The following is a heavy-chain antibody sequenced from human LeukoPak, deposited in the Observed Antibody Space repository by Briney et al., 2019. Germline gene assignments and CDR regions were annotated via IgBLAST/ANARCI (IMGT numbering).Heavy chain of an antibody. Sequence: SETLSLTCTASGGSISSYYWSWIRQPPGKGLEWIGYIYYSGNTNYNPSLKSRVTISVDTSKNQFSLTLSSVTAADTAVYYCARESTMERFFDIWGQGTMVTVSS. V-gene: IGHV4-59*08. J-gene: IGHJ3*02. D-gene: IGHD3-3*01. CDR3: ARESTMERFFDI. CDR2: IYYSGNT. CDR1: GGSISSYY.